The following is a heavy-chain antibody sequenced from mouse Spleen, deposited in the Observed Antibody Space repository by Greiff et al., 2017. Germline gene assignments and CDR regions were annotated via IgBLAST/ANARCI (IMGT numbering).Heavy chain of an antibody. CDR3: ARSYDYDVWGFAY. CDR2: IYPGSGST. V-gene: IGHV1-55*01. CDR1: GYTFTSYW. J-gene: IGHJ3*01. D-gene: IGHD2-4*01. Sequence: QVQLQQPGAELVKPGASVKMSCKASGYTFTSYWITWVKQRPGQGLEWIGDIYPGSGSTNYNEKFKSKATLTVDTSSSTAYMQLSSLTSEDSAVYYCARSYDYDVWGFAYWGQGTLVTVSA.